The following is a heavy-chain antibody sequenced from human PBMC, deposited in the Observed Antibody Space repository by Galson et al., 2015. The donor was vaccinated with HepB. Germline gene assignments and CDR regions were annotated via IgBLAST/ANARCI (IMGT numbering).Heavy chain of an antibody. CDR3: ARGAGRIFGVVPDS. Sequence: SLRLSCAASGFTFSNYPMHWVRQAPGKGLEWVAVISFDGNNQYHADSLKGRFTISRDNSKNTLYLQMNILRPEDTAVYYCARGAGRIFGVVPDSWGQGTLVTVSS. J-gene: IGHJ4*02. V-gene: IGHV3-30*04. CDR2: ISFDGNNQ. D-gene: IGHD3-3*01. CDR1: GFTFSNYP.